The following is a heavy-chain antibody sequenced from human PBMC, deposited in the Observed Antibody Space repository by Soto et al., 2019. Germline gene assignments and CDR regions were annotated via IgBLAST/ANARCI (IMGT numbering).Heavy chain of an antibody. CDR1: GGSISSYY. V-gene: IGHV4-4*07. CDR3: ARGGSSSWYNWFDP. D-gene: IGHD6-13*01. J-gene: IGHJ5*02. Sequence: QVQLQESGPGLVKPSETLSLTCTVSGGSISSYYWSWIRQPAGKGLEWIGRIYTSGSTNYNPSLKSRVTKSVDTSKNQGALKLSSVTAADTAVYYCARGGSSSWYNWFDPWGQGTLVTVSA. CDR2: IYTSGST.